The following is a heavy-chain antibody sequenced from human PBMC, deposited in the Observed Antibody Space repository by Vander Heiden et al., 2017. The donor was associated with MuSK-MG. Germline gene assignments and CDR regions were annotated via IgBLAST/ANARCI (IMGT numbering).Heavy chain of an antibody. CDR2: IKQDGSEK. V-gene: IGHV3-7*01. Sequence: EVQLVESGGGLVQPGGSLRLSCAASGFTFSSYWMSWVRQAPGKGLEWVANIKQDGSEKYYEDAGKGRFTISRDNAKNSLYLQMNSLRAEDTAVYYCARVGGYGGLAFYFDYWVHGSLVTVSS. CDR3: ARVGGYGGLAFYFDY. CDR1: GFTFSSYW. J-gene: IGHJ4*01. D-gene: IGHD4-17*01.